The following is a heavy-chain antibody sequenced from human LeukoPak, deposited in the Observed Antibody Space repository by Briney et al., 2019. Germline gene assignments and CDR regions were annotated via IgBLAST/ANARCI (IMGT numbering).Heavy chain of an antibody. J-gene: IGHJ6*02. CDR2: IKQDGSEK. D-gene: IGHD3-10*01. CDR3: ARVSLLWFGEGVSGMDV. V-gene: IGHV3-7*01. Sequence: GGSLRHSCAASGLTFSSYWMSWVRQAPGKGLERVANIKQDGSEKFYVDSVKGRFTISRDNAKTLLYLQMNSLRAEDTAVYYLARVSLLWFGEGVSGMDVWGQGTTVSVSS. CDR1: GLTFSSYW.